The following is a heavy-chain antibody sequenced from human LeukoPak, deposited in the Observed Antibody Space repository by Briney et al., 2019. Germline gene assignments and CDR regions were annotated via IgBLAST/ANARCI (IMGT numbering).Heavy chain of an antibody. J-gene: IGHJ5*02. Sequence: GASVKVSCKASGYTFTSYGISWVRQAPGQGLEWMGWISAYNGNTNYAQKLQGRVTMTTDTSTSTAYMELRSLRSDDTAVYYCARAGVLWFGELLRNWFDPWGQGTLVTVYS. CDR1: GYTFTSYG. CDR2: ISAYNGNT. V-gene: IGHV1-18*01. CDR3: ARAGVLWFGELLRNWFDP. D-gene: IGHD3-10*01.